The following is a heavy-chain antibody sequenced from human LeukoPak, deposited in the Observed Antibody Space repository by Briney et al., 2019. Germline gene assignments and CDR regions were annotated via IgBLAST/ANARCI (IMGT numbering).Heavy chain of an antibody. J-gene: IGHJ6*02. CDR3: AKYVGAEGPPYALGV. V-gene: IGHV3-23*01. D-gene: IGHD2-15*01. Sequence: GGSLRLSCAASEFTFSSYAMQWVRQAQGKGLDSVSGISASGGNTWYADSVKGRFTISRDNSKNTLYLQMNSLRAEATAVYYCAKYVGAEGPPYALGVWGQGTTVTVSS. CDR1: EFTFSSYA. CDR2: ISASGGNT.